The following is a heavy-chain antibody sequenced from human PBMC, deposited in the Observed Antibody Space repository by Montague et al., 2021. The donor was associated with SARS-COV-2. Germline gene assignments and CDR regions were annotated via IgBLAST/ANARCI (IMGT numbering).Heavy chain of an antibody. CDR3: ESGSGCSSGSCYFEWEPYYYYDMDV. CDR1: GGSFSGYY. Sequence: SETLSLTCAVYGGSFSGYYWSWIRQPPGKGLEWIGEINNSGSTNYNPSLKSRVTISVDTPKTQFPLNLSSVTAADTAVYYCESGSGCSSGSCYFEWEPYYYYDMDVWGQGTTVTVSS. J-gene: IGHJ6*02. V-gene: IGHV4-34*01. D-gene: IGHD2-15*01. CDR2: INNSGST.